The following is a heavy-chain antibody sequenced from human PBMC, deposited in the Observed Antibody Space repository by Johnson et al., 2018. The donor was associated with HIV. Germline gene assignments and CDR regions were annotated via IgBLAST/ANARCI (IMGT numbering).Heavy chain of an antibody. J-gene: IGHJ3*02. CDR2: ISYDESNT. Sequence: QVQLVESGGGVVQPGRSLRLSCAASGFTFSSYAMHWVRQAPGKGLEWVAVISYDESNTYYADSVKGRFTISRDNAKNSLYLRMNSLRAEDTAVYYCARDLTGSYAVDIWGHWTMVTVSS. CDR1: GFTFSSYA. V-gene: IGHV3-30*04. CDR3: ARDLTGSYAVDI. D-gene: IGHD1-26*01.